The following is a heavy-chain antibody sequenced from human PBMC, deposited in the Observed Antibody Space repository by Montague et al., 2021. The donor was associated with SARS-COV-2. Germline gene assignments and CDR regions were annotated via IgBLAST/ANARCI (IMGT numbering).Heavy chain of an antibody. CDR3: ARQGDQLLLEYWFDP. Sequence: SETRSLTYTVSGGSISSSSYYWGWIRQPPGKGLEWIGSIYYSGSTYYNPSLKSRVTISVDTSKNQFSLKLSSVTAADTAVYYCARQGDQLLLEYWFDPWGQGTLVTVSS. CDR1: GGSISSSSYY. J-gene: IGHJ5*02. D-gene: IGHD2-2*01. CDR2: IYYSGST. V-gene: IGHV4-39*01.